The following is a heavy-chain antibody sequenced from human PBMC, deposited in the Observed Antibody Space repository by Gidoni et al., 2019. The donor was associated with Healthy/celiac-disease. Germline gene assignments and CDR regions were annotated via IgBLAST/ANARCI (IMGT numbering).Heavy chain of an antibody. CDR2: IGTAGDT. J-gene: IGHJ6*02. CDR1: GFTFSSYD. D-gene: IGHD4-17*01. CDR3: ARASRRTVRGMDV. V-gene: IGHV3-13*01. Sequence: EVQLVESGGGLVQPGGSLRLSCAASGFTFSSYDMHWVRQATGKGLEWVSAIGTAGDTYYPGSVKGRFTISRENAKNSLYLQMNSLRAGDTAVYYCARASRRTVRGMDVWGQGTTVTVSS.